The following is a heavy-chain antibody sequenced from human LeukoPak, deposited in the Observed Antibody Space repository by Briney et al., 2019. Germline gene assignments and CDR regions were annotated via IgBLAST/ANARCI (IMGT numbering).Heavy chain of an antibody. CDR3: AKNTYDYGDGGDY. D-gene: IGHD4-17*01. Sequence: GGSLRLSCLASGFIFGDFGMNWVRQAPGKGLEWVSHIGGGGVETYYADSVKGRFTISRDNSKNTLYLQMNSLRAEDTAVYYCAKNTYDYGDGGDYWGQGTLVTVSS. CDR1: GFIFGDFG. J-gene: IGHJ4*02. CDR2: IGGGGVET. V-gene: IGHV3-23*01.